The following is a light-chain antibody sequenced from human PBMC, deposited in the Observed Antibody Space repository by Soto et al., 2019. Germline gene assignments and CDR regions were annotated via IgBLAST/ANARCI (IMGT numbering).Light chain of an antibody. Sequence: QSVLTQPASVSGSPGQAITVSCSGTSSDIGAHNFVSWYQQHPGKAPKLIIYEVINRPSGVSDRFSGSKSGNTASLTISGLQSEDEADYYCNSYTTSNTSGFGSGTKV. CDR3: NSYTTSNTSG. CDR2: EVI. V-gene: IGLV2-14*03. J-gene: IGLJ6*01. CDR1: SSDIGAHNF.